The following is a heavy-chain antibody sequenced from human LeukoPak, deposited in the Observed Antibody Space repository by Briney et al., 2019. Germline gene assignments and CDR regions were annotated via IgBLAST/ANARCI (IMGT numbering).Heavy chain of an antibody. V-gene: IGHV3-23*01. J-gene: IGHJ4*02. CDR3: LTLGYCSSTSCYTWSSYLEFDY. CDR2: ISDSGGST. CDR1: GFTFSSYA. Sequence: GGSLRLSCAASGFTFSSYAMSWVRQAPGKGLEWVSAISDSGGSTYYADSVKGRFTISRDNSKNTLYLQMNSLRAEDTAVYYCLTLGYCSSTSCYTWSSYLEFDYWGQGTLVTVSS. D-gene: IGHD2-2*02.